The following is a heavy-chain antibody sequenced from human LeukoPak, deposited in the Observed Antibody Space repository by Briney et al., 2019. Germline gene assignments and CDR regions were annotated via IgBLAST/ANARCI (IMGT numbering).Heavy chain of an antibody. V-gene: IGHV4-39*01. J-gene: IGHJ3*02. CDR3: AKFCKRRGGYHLGFAFDI. CDR2: IYYSGST. CDR1: GGSISSSSYY. Sequence: PSETLSLTCTVSGGSISSSSYYWGWIRQPPGKGLEWIGSIYYSGSTYYNPSLKSRVTISVDTSKNQFSLKLSSVTAADTAVYYCAKFCKRRGGYHLGFAFDIWGQGTMVTVSS. D-gene: IGHD2/OR15-2a*01.